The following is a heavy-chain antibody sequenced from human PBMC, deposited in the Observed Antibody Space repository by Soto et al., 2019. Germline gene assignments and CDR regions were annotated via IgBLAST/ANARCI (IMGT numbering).Heavy chain of an antibody. J-gene: IGHJ4*02. CDR2: IYPDGNNK. Sequence: PGGSLRLSSTVSGFTFSRHAMHWVRQAPGKGLEWVTLIYPDGNNKYYADSVKGRFTTSRDNSRNTQYLQMSSLRADDTAVYYCVKGGFYYDSSAYYPFDSWGQGTLVTVAS. CDR1: GFTFSRHA. D-gene: IGHD3-22*01. V-gene: IGHV3-30*14. CDR3: VKGGFYYDSSAYYPFDS.